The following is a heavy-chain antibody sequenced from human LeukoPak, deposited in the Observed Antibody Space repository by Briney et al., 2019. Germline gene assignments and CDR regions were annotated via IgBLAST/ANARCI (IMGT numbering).Heavy chain of an antibody. J-gene: IGHJ4*02. Sequence: PSETLSLTCTVSGGSISSYYWSWIRQPAGKGLEWIGRIYTSGSTNYNPSLKSRVTMSVDTSKNQFSLKLSSVTASDTAVYYCARALLYCGGDCYAFDYWGQGTLVTVSS. D-gene: IGHD2-21*02. CDR3: ARALLYCGGDCYAFDY. V-gene: IGHV4-4*07. CDR1: GGSISSYY. CDR2: IYTSGST.